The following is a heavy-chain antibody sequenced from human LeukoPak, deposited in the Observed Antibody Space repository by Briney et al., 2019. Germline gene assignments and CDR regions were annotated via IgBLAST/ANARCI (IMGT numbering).Heavy chain of an antibody. V-gene: IGHV3-33*01. CDR3: ARGDGMDV. CDR1: GFTFSSYG. J-gene: IGHJ6*02. Sequence: PGRSLRLSCAASGFTFSSYGMHWVRQASGKGLEWVAVIWYDGSTKYHADSVKGRFTISRDNSKNTLYLQMNSLRAEDTAVYYCARGDGMDVWGQGTTVTVSS. CDR2: IWYDGSTK.